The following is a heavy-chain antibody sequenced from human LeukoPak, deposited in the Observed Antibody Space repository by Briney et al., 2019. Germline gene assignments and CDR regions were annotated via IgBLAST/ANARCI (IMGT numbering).Heavy chain of an antibody. V-gene: IGHV4-61*01. Sequence: SETLSLTCTVSGGSVNSGSYYWSWIRLPPGKGLEWIGYIYYNGIANYNPSLKSRVTISLDTPKNQFSLKLTSVTAADTAVYYCARDNIAAAGTSVYWGQGTLVTVPS. J-gene: IGHJ4*02. D-gene: IGHD6-13*01. CDR1: GGSVNSGSYY. CDR2: IYYNGIA. CDR3: ARDNIAAAGTSVY.